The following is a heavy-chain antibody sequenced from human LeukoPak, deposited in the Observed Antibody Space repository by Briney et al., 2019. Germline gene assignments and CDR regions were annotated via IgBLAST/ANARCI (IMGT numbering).Heavy chain of an antibody. D-gene: IGHD2-15*01. V-gene: IGHV3-66*04. Sequence: GGSLRLSCEASGFTVSSNYMSWVRQAPGKGLEWVSVIYSGGSTYYAASVKGRFTISRDNSKNTLYLQVNSLRVEDSAVYYCARQWYSFYGMDVWGQGTTVTVSS. CDR3: ARQWYSFYGMDV. J-gene: IGHJ6*02. CDR2: IYSGGST. CDR1: GFTVSSNY.